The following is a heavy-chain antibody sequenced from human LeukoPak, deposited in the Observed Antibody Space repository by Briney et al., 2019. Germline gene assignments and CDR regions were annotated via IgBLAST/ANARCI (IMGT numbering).Heavy chain of an antibody. CDR2: INHSGST. CDR3: ARGPEPGTFDP. CDR1: GGSFSDYY. J-gene: IGHJ5*02. D-gene: IGHD1-14*01. Sequence: SETLSLTCAVYGGSFSDYYWSWIRQPPGKGLEWIGEINHSGSTNYNPSLKSRVTISVDTSKNQFSLKLSSVTAADTAVYYCARGPEPGTFDPWGQGTLVTVSS. V-gene: IGHV4-34*01.